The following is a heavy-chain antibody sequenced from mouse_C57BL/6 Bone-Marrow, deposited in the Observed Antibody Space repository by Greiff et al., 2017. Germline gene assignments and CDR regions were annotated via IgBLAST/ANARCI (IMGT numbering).Heavy chain of an antibody. V-gene: IGHV1-22*01. J-gene: IGHJ1*03. CDR2: INPNNGGT. Sequence: EVQLQQSGPELVKPGASVKMSCKASGYTFTDYNMHWVKQSHGKSLEWIGYINPNNGGTSYNQKFKGKATLTVDKSSSTAYMELRSLTSEDSAVYYCAGTGTGYFDVWGTGTTVTVSS. D-gene: IGHD4-1*01. CDR1: GYTFTDYN. CDR3: AGTGTGYFDV.